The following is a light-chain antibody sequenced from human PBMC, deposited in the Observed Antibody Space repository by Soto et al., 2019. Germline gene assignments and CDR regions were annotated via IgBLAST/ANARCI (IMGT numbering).Light chain of an antibody. CDR2: GAS. V-gene: IGKV3-20*01. J-gene: IGKJ1*01. CDR1: QNVDSNY. Sequence: EIVLTHSPCTLSLSPVGRATLSCRASQNVDSNYLAWYQQKPGQAPRIIIFGASGRATGIPDRFSGSGSGTDFTLTISRLEPEDFAVYYCQQYGSLSWTFGQGTKVDI. CDR3: QQYGSLSWT.